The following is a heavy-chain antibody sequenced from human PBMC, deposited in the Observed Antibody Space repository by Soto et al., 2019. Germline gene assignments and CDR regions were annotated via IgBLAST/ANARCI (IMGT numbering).Heavy chain of an antibody. CDR3: AKSDWNDGGLDP. J-gene: IGHJ5*02. Sequence: QVQLQESGPGLVKPSQTLSLTCTVSGTSIFSGGFYWSWVRQQPGKGLEWVGYVFYTGTAYYNPSLKRRVTISGDTSKNQFSLRLSSVTAADTAVYYCAKSDWNDGGLDPWGQGTLVTVSS. CDR1: GTSIFSGGFY. V-gene: IGHV4-31*03. CDR2: VFYTGTA. D-gene: IGHD1-1*01.